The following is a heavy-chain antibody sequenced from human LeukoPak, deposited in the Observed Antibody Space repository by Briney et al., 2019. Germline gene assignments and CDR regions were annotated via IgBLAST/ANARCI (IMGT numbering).Heavy chain of an antibody. CDR1: GGSFSGYY. Sequence: SETLSLTGAVYGGSFSGYYWSWIRQPPGKGLEWIGEINHSGSTNYNPSLKSRVTISVDTSKNQFSLKLSSVTAADTAVYYCARGQPWYYYDSSGYYYYYWGQGTLVTASS. J-gene: IGHJ4*02. CDR2: INHSGST. V-gene: IGHV4-34*01. CDR3: ARGQPWYYYDSSGYYYYY. D-gene: IGHD3-22*01.